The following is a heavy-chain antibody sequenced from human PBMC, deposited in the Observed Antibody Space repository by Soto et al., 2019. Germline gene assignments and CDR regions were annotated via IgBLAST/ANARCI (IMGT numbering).Heavy chain of an antibody. Sequence: GGCLRLYCATSGFTFSSYAMSWVRQAPGKGLEWVSAISGSGGSTYYADSVKGRFTISRDNSKNTLYLQMNSLRAEDTAVYYCAKGLGVGAPYYFAYWGQGTLVTVSS. J-gene: IGHJ4*02. CDR3: AKGLGVGAPYYFAY. V-gene: IGHV3-23*01. CDR1: GFTFSSYA. D-gene: IGHD1-26*01. CDR2: ISGSGGST.